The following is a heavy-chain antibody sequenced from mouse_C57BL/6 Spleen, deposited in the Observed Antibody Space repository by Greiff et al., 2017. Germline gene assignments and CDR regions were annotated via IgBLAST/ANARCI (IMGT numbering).Heavy chain of an antibody. D-gene: IGHD1-1*01. CDR1: GYTFTSYW. V-gene: IGHV1-52*01. CDR3: AREGDYYGSLYAMDY. CDR2: IDPSDSET. Sequence: QVQLKQPGAELVRPGSSVKLSCKASGYTFTSYWMHWVKQRPIQGLEWIGNIDPSDSETHYNQKFKDKATLTVDKSSSTAYMQLSSLTSEDSAVYYCAREGDYYGSLYAMDYWGQGTSVTVSS. J-gene: IGHJ4*01.